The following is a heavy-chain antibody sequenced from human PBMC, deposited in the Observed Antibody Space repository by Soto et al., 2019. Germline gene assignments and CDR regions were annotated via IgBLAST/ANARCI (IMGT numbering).Heavy chain of an antibody. CDR1: GVPISGSSYF. J-gene: IGHJ1*01. V-gene: IGHV4-39*01. Sequence: SETLSLTCTVSGVPISGSSYFWGWIRQPPGKGLDWIGSVHYSGSTYYNPSLRSRVTISVDTSQNQISLTLTSVTAADTAVYYGATTLRRDYYFFQYWGQGSMVTVSS. D-gene: IGHD2-21*02. CDR3: ATTLRRDYYFFQY. CDR2: VHYSGST.